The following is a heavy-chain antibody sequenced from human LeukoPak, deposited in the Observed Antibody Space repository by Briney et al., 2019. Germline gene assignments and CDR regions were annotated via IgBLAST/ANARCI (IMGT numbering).Heavy chain of an antibody. CDR1: GFTFSSYA. D-gene: IGHD2-15*01. CDR2: ISYDGTNK. Sequence: GGSLRLSCAASGFTFSSYAMHWVRQAPGKGLELVAVISYDGTNKYYADSVKGRFTISRDNSKNTLYLKMNSLRAEDTAVYYCARSHLLKCSGGSCHSGWFDPWGQGTLVTVSS. V-gene: IGHV3-30-3*01. CDR3: ARSHLLKCSGGSCHSGWFDP. J-gene: IGHJ5*02.